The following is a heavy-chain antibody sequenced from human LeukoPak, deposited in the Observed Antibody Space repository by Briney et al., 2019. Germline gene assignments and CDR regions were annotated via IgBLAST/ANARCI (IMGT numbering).Heavy chain of an antibody. CDR3: ARDGVRVVVVAATDNWFDP. CDR2: INPSGGST. D-gene: IGHD2-15*01. CDR1: GYTLTSYY. Sequence: ASVKVSCKASGYTLTSYYMHWVRQAPGQGLEWMGIINPSGGSTSYAQKFQGRVTMTRDTSTSTVYMELSSLRSDDTAVYYCARDGVRVVVVAATDNWFDPWGQGTLVTVSS. J-gene: IGHJ5*02. V-gene: IGHV1-46*01.